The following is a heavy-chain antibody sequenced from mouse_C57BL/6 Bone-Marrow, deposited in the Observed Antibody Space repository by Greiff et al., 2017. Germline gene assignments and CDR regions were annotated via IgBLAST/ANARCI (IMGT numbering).Heavy chain of an antibody. Sequence: EVKLVESGPGLAKPSQTLSLTCSVTGYSITSDYWNWIRKFPGNKLEYMGYISYSGSTYYNPSLKSRISITRDTSKNQYYLQLNSVTTEDTATYYCARSPHYYGSSYRYFDVWGTGTTVTVSS. CDR2: ISYSGST. CDR3: ARSPHYYGSSYRYFDV. D-gene: IGHD1-1*01. CDR1: GYSITSDY. V-gene: IGHV3-8*01. J-gene: IGHJ1*03.